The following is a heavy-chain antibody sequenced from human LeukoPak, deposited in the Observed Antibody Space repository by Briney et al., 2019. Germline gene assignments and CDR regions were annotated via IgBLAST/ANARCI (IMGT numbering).Heavy chain of an antibody. CDR1: GGSFSGYY. CDR3: ARGGIAAAGVDY. D-gene: IGHD6-13*01. V-gene: IGHV4-34*01. J-gene: IGHJ4*02. Sequence: SETLSLTCAVYGGSFSGYYWSWIRQPPGKGLEWIGEINHSGSTNYNPSLKSRVTISVDTSKNQFSLKLSSVTAADTAVYYCARGGIAAAGVDYWGQGTLVTVSS. CDR2: INHSGST.